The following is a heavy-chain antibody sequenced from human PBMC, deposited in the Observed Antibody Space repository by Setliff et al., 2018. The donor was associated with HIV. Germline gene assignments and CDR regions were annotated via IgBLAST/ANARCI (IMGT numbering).Heavy chain of an antibody. V-gene: IGHV4-38-2*01. Sequence: PSETLSLTCDVSGFSISSRYYWGWIRQSPGKGLEWIGNIYHTGSSYYNPSLNDRATISLDTSKNRFSLKLNSVTAADTAVYYCARGVLDLVISVYGFWGQGIPVTVSS. J-gene: IGHJ4*02. D-gene: IGHD3-22*01. CDR3: ARGVLDLVISVYGF. CDR2: IYHTGSS. CDR1: GFSISSRYY.